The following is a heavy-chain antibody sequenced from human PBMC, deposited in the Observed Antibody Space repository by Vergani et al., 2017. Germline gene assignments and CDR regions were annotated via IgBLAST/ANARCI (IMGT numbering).Heavy chain of an antibody. V-gene: IGHV4-59*01. D-gene: IGHD3-10*01. J-gene: IGHJ6*03. Sequence: QVQLQESGPGLVKPSETLSLTCTVSGGSISSYYWSWIRQPPGKGLEWIGYIYYSGSTNYNPSLKSRVTISVDTSKNQFSLKLSSVTAADTAVYYCARTPGITMVRGVIRPRYYYYMDVWGKGTTVTVSS. CDR2: IYYSGST. CDR3: ARTPGITMVRGVIRPRYYYYMDV. CDR1: GGSISSYY.